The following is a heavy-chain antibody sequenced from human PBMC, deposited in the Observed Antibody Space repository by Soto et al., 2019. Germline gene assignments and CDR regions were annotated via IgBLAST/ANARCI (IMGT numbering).Heavy chain of an antibody. J-gene: IGHJ5*02. Sequence: SETLSLTCIVPSYSINSGYVWGWVRRPPGQGLEWIGSRYSTRTTYYNPSLRRRVKMSIDSSKNQLSLVLRSVTAADTAVYYGGAKAVVVKSPWFDPWGQGIQVTVSS. D-gene: IGHD2-15*01. V-gene: IGHV4-38-2*02. CDR3: GAKAVVVKSPWFDP. CDR1: SYSINSGYV. CDR2: RYSTRTT.